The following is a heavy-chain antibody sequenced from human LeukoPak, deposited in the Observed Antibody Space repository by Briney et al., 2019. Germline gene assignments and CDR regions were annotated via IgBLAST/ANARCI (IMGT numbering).Heavy chain of an antibody. D-gene: IGHD7-27*01. CDR2: IYYSGGT. CDR1: GGSISSSSYY. Sequence: SETLSLTCNVSGGSISSSSYYWGWIRQPPGKGLEWIGSIYYSGGTYYNPSLKSRVTISVDTSKNQFSPKLRSVTAADTAVYYCARLVVGTGEYNFDYWGQGTLVTVSS. CDR3: ARLVVGTGEYNFDY. J-gene: IGHJ4*02. V-gene: IGHV4-39*07.